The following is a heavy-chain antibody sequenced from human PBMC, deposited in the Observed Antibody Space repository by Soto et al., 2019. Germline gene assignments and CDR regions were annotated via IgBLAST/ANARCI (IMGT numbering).Heavy chain of an antibody. Sequence: QVQLLQSGAEMKKPGASVKVSCKASGYTFTSHGITWVRQAPGQGLDWMGWISAYNGNIDYAQKLQGRVTMTTDTPKRKAYKELVSLKVDATAVYYCARLLRWCTGYYYGMDVWGQETTVAVS. V-gene: IGHV1-18*01. J-gene: IGHJ6*01. CDR3: ARLLRWCTGYYYGMDV. CDR2: ISAYNGNI. D-gene: IGHD4-17*01. CDR1: GYTFTSHG.